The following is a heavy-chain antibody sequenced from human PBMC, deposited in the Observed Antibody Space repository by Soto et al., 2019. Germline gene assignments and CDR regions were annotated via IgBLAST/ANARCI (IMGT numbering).Heavy chain of an antibody. CDR3: ARSSAMVRGVIPYYDYIWGSYMAFDI. J-gene: IGHJ3*02. CDR2: ISSSGSSI. CDR1: GFTFSDYY. D-gene: IGHD3-16*01. Sequence: GGSLRLSCAASGFTFSDYYMSWIRQAPGKGLEWVSYISSSGSSIYYADSVKGRFTISRDNAKNSLYLQMNSLRAEDTAVYYCARSSAMVRGVIPYYDYIWGSYMAFDIWGQGTMVTVSS. V-gene: IGHV3-11*01.